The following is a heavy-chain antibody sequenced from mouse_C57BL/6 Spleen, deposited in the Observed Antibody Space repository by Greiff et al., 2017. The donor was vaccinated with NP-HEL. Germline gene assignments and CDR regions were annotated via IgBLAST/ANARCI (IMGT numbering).Heavy chain of an antibody. CDR1: GFNIKDDY. Sequence: VQLKESGAELVRPGASVKLSCTASGFNIKDDYMHWVKQRPEQGLEWIGWIDPENGDTEYASKFQGKATITADTSSNTAYLQLSSLTSEDTAVYYCTTYYGNYYFDYWGQGTTLTVSS. V-gene: IGHV14-4*01. CDR3: TTYYGNYYFDY. J-gene: IGHJ2*01. CDR2: IDPENGDT. D-gene: IGHD2-1*01.